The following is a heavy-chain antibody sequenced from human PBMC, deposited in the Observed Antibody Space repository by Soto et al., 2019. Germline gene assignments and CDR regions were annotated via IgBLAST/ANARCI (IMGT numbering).Heavy chain of an antibody. J-gene: IGHJ4*02. D-gene: IGHD6-13*01. CDR2: IIPIFGTA. CDR1: GGTFSSYD. Sequence: QVQLVQSGAEVKKPGSSVKVSCKASGGTFSSYDISWVRQAPGPGLEWMGGIIPIFGTANYAQKFQGRVTITADESTSTAEMELSSLRSEDTAVYYCAGDLAAAGTGAFDSGGQGTLVTVSS. CDR3: AGDLAAAGTGAFDS. V-gene: IGHV1-69*01.